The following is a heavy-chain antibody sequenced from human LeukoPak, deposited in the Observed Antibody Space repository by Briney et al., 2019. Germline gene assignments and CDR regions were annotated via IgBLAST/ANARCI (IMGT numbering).Heavy chain of an antibody. CDR1: GDSIGSYY. CDR2: IYYTGST. D-gene: IGHD6-13*01. CDR3: ARDSGLYSSSRFDP. V-gene: IGHV4-59*01. Sequence: SETLSLTCSVSGDSIGSYYWSWIRQPPGKGLEWIGYIYYTGSTNYNPSLKSRVTISVDTSKNQFSLKLSSVTAADTAVYYCARDSGLYSSSRFDPWGQGTLVTVSS. J-gene: IGHJ5*02.